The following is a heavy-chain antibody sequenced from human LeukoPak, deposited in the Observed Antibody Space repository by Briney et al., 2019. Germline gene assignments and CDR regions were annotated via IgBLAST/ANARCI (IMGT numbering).Heavy chain of an antibody. CDR2: ISSSGSTI. V-gene: IGHV3-48*03. CDR1: GFTFSSYA. Sequence: PGGSLRLSCAASGFTFSSYAMSWVRQAPGEGLEWVSYISSSGSTIYYADSVKGRSTISRDNAKNSLYLQMNSLRAEDTAVYYCAELGITMIGGVWGKGTTVTISS. D-gene: IGHD3-10*02. J-gene: IGHJ6*04. CDR3: AELGITMIGGV.